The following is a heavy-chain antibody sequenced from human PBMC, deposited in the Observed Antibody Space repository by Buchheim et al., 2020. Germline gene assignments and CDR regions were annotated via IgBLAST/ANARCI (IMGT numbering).Heavy chain of an antibody. Sequence: EVQLVESGGGLVQPGGSLRLSCAASGFTFSSYAMSWVRQAPGKGLEWVSTITGSGGSTYYTNSVKGRFTISRDNSKNTLYLQMNSLRAEDTAVYYCAKDSAYCSGGSCYLLVGYWGQGAL. D-gene: IGHD2-15*01. CDR3: AKDSAYCSGGSCYLLVGY. J-gene: IGHJ4*02. CDR2: ITGSGGST. CDR1: GFTFSSYA. V-gene: IGHV3-23*04.